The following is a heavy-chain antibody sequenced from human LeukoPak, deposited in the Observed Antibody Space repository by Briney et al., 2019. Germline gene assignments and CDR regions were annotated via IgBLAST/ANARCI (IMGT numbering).Heavy chain of an antibody. CDR3: AREGPRGGGNWAHDAFHM. CDR2: IYYTGST. V-gene: IGHV4-59*01. CDR1: GGSISSYY. Sequence: SETLSLTCTVSGGSISSYYWSWIRQPPRKGLEWNGYIYYTGSTYYNPSLKSRVTISVDTSKNQLSLKLSSVTAADTAVYYCAREGPRGGGNWAHDAFHMWGQGTMVTVSS. J-gene: IGHJ3*02. D-gene: IGHD1-1*01.